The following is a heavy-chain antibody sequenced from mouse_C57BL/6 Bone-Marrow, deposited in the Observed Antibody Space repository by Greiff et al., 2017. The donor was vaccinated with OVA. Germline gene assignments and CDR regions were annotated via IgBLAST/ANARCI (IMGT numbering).Heavy chain of an antibody. CDR2: INPNNGGT. CDR1: GYTFTDYN. CDR3: ARCGQPRAMGY. Sequence: EVKLQQSGPELVKPGASVKMSCKASGYTFTDYNMHWVKQSHGKSLEWIGYINPNNGGTSYNQKFKGKATLTVNKSYSTAYMELRSLTSEDSAVYYCARCGQPRAMGYWGQGTSVTVAS. D-gene: IGHD3-3*01. V-gene: IGHV1-22*01. J-gene: IGHJ4*01.